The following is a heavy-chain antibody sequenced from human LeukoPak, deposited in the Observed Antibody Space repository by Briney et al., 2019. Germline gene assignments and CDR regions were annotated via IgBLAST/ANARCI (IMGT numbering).Heavy chain of an antibody. D-gene: IGHD2-21*02. CDR2: INPNSGGT. CDR3: ASGILAYCGGDCYGYNWFDP. J-gene: IGHJ5*02. Sequence: ASVKVSCKASGYTFTCYYMHWVRQAPGQGLEWMGWINPNSGGTNYAQKFQGRVTMTRDTSISTAYMELSRLRSDDTAVYYCASGILAYCGGDCYGYNWFDPWGQGTLVTVSS. CDR1: GYTFTCYY. V-gene: IGHV1-2*02.